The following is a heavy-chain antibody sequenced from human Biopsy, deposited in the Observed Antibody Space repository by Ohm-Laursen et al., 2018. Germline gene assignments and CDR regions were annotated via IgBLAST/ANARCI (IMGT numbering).Heavy chain of an antibody. CDR1: GFTFSSYG. CDR2: IRDKANSYTT. CDR3: ARAGRYCSGGGCYSWFDS. J-gene: IGHJ5*01. V-gene: IGHV3-72*01. D-gene: IGHD2-15*01. Sequence: SLRLSCTASGFTFSSYGMHWVRQAPGKGLEWVGRIRDKANSYTTDYAASVKGRFTISRGDSKNSLYLQMNSLKTEDTALYYCARAGRYCSGGGCYSWFDSWGQGTLVTVSS.